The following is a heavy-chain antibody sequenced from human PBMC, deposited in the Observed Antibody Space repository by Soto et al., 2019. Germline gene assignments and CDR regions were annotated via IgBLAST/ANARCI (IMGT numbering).Heavy chain of an antibody. CDR3: ATGAVCKNCYAFDY. D-gene: IGHD2-2*01. J-gene: IGHJ4*01. Sequence: ASVKVSCKVSGYTLTELSMHWVRQAPGKGLEWMGGFDPEDGETIYAQKFQGRVTMTEDTSTDTAYMELSSLRSEDTAVYYCATGAVCKNCYAFDYWGRGTLVTVSS. CDR1: GYTLTELS. CDR2: FDPEDGET. V-gene: IGHV1-24*01.